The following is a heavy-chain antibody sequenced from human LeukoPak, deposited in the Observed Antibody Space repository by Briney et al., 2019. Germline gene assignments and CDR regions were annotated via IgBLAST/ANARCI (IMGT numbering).Heavy chain of an antibody. CDR2: IKQDGSEK. Sequence: PGGSLRLSCAASGFTFSNAWMSWVRQAPGKGLEWVANIKQDGSEKYYVDSVKGRFTISRDNAKNSLYLQMNSLRAEDTAVYYCARGIRFWGQGTLVTVSS. CDR3: ARGIRF. CDR1: GFTFSNAW. D-gene: IGHD4-17*01. J-gene: IGHJ1*01. V-gene: IGHV3-7*01.